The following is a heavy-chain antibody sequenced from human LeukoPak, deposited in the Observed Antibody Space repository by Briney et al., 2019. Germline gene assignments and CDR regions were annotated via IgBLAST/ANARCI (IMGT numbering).Heavy chain of an antibody. J-gene: IGHJ5*02. CDR3: AATSGWLYNRFDP. CDR2: ISSSSSTI. Sequence: GGSLRLSCAASGFTFSSYSMNWVRQAPGKGLEWVSYISSSSSTIYYADSVKGRFTISRDNAKNSLYLQMNSLRAEDTAVYYCAATSGWLYNRFDPWGQGTLVTVSS. D-gene: IGHD6-19*01. V-gene: IGHV3-48*01. CDR1: GFTFSSYS.